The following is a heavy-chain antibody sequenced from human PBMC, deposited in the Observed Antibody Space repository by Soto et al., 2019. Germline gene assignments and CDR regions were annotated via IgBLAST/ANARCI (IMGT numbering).Heavy chain of an antibody. Sequence: GGSLRLSCAASGFTFSSYAMSGVRQAPGKGLEWVSAISGSGGSTYYADSVKGRFTISRDNSKNTLYLQMNSLRAEDTAVYYCANFLCSDDAFDFWGQGTMVTVSS. D-gene: IGHD2-15*01. V-gene: IGHV3-23*01. CDR2: ISGSGGST. CDR3: ANFLCSDDAFDF. J-gene: IGHJ3*01. CDR1: GFTFSSYA.